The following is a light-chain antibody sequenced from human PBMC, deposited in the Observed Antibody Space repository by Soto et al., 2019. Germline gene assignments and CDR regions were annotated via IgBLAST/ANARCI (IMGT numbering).Light chain of an antibody. J-gene: IGKJ2*01. V-gene: IGKV3-20*01. Sequence: EIVLTQSPGTLSLSPGERATLSCRTSESVTSTYLAWYQQKPGQPPRLLIYGACSRATGIPDRFSGSGSGTDFTLTIRRLGPDDFAVYYCQRFGSSPRYTFGQGTKLEIK. CDR2: GAC. CDR3: QRFGSSPRYT. CDR1: ESVTSTY.